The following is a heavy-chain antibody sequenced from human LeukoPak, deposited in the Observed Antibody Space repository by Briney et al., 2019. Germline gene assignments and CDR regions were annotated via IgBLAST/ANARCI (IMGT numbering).Heavy chain of an antibody. CDR1: GGTFSSYA. J-gene: IGHJ6*02. CDR3: ARFGYCCSTSCYLRANYYYCGMDV. V-gene: IGHV1-69*13. Sequence: GASVKVSCKASGGTFSSYAISWVRQAPGQGLEWMGGIIPIFGTANYAQKFQGRVTITADESTSTAYMELSSLRSEDTAVYYCARFGYCCSTSCYLRANYYYCGMDVWGQGTTVTVSS. CDR2: IIPIFGTA. D-gene: IGHD2-2*01.